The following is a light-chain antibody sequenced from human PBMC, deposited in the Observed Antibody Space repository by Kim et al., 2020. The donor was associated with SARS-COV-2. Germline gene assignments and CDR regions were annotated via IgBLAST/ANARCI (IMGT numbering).Light chain of an antibody. V-gene: IGLV2-14*03. J-gene: IGLJ2*01. CDR3: SSYTSSSTFVV. Sequence: QSFTISCTGTSSDIGDYNYVSWYQQHPGKAPKLMIYDVSNRPSGVSNRFSGSKFGNTASLTISGLQTEDEADYYCSSYTSSSTFVVFGGGTQLTVL. CDR2: DVS. CDR1: SSDIGDYNY.